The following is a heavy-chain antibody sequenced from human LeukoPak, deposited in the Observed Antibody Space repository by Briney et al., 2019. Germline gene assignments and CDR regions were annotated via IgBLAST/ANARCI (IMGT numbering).Heavy chain of an antibody. CDR1: GFTFSSYG. J-gene: IGHJ5*02. Sequence: PGGSLRLSCAASGFTFSSYGMHSVRQAPGKGLEWVAVISYDGSNKYYADSVNGRFTISRDNSDNALYLQMNSLRAEDTAVYYCAKDVDSSGFDPWGQGTLVTVSS. CDR2: ISYDGSNK. CDR3: AKDVDSSGFDP. V-gene: IGHV3-30*18. D-gene: IGHD3-22*01.